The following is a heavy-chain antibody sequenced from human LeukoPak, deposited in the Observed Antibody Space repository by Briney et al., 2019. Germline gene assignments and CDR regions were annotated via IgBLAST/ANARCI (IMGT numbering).Heavy chain of an antibody. CDR3: ARVGYCSGDRCYLHFDY. Sequence: GASVKVSCKASGYIFKDYYIHWMRQAPGQGLEWMGWINPKNGDTNYAQKFQGRVTMARESSISTVYMELNRLTSDDTALYYCARVGYCSGDRCYLHFDYWGQGTLVTVSS. V-gene: IGHV1-2*02. CDR2: INPKNGDT. CDR1: GYIFKDYY. D-gene: IGHD2-15*01. J-gene: IGHJ4*02.